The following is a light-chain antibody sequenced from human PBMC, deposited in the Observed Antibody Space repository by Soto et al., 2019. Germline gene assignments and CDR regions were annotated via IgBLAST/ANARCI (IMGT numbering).Light chain of an antibody. J-gene: IGLJ2*01. CDR3: SSYAGSNNVI. V-gene: IGLV2-8*01. CDR1: SSDVGGNNY. Sequence: QSALTQPPSASGSPGQSVAISCTGTSSDVGGNNYVSWYQQHPGKAPKLMVYEVTKRPSGVPDRFSGSKSGNPASLTVSGLQAEDEADYYCSSYAGSNNVIFGGGSKLTVL. CDR2: EVT.